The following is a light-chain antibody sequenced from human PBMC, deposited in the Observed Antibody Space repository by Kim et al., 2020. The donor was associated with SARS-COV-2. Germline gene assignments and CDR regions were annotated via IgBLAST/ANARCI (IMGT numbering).Light chain of an antibody. J-gene: IGLJ2*01. V-gene: IGLV3-19*01. Sequence: ALGRTVRITCQGDSLRSYYASWYQQKPGQAPVLVIYDKNNRPSGIPGRFSGSSSGNTASLTITGARAEDEADYYCNSRDSSGNHVVFGGGTKVTVL. CDR1: SLRSYY. CDR2: DKN. CDR3: NSRDSSGNHVV.